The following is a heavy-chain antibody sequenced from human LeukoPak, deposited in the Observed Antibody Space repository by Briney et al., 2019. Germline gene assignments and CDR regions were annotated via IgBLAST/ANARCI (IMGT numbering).Heavy chain of an antibody. J-gene: IGHJ4*02. Sequence: SVKVSCKASGGTFSSYAISWVRQAPGQGLEWMGGIIPIFGTANYAQKFQGRVTITADKSTSTAYMELSSLRSEDTAVYYCAREVGLSSWLILGDYWGQGTLVTVSS. CDR1: GGTFSSYA. CDR2: IIPIFGTA. V-gene: IGHV1-69*06. D-gene: IGHD6-13*01. CDR3: AREVGLSSWLILGDY.